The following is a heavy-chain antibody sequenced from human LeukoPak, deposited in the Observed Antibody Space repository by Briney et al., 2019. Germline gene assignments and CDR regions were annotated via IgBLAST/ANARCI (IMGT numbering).Heavy chain of an antibody. Sequence: GGTLRLSCAASGFSFSSYSMNWVRQAPGKGLEWVSTIVGSGKSANYADSVKGRFTISRDNSKNTVYLQMSSLRAEDTAVYYCAKDRVTLKVIAPPDGFDVWGQGTVVTVSS. D-gene: IGHD2-21*02. CDR3: AKDRVTLKVIAPPDGFDV. J-gene: IGHJ3*01. V-gene: IGHV3-23*01. CDR2: IVGSGKSA. CDR1: GFSFSSYS.